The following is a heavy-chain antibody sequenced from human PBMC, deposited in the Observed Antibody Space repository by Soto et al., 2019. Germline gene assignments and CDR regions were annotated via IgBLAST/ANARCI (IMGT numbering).Heavy chain of an antibody. CDR3: AKESHDILTGPPWVWYFDL. V-gene: IGHV4-34*01. CDR2: INDRESI. CDR1: GGSFSGYY. J-gene: IGHJ2*01. D-gene: IGHD3-9*01. Sequence: QVQLQQWGAGPLRPLETLSLTCGVSGGSFSGYYWAWIRQSPGKGLEWIGEINDRESINYNPSLKSRVSISVVTSKNHYSLNLRSVTAADTDVYYCAKESHDILTGPPWVWYFDLWGRGTLVTVSS.